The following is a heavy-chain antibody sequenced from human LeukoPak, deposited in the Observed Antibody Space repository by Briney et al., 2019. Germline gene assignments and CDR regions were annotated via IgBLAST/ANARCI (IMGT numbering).Heavy chain of an antibody. CDR2: INAGNGNT. Sequence: RRASVKVSCKASGYTFTGYYMHWVRQAPGQRLEWMGWINAGNGNTKYSQKFQGRVTITRDTSASTAYMELSSLRSEDTAVYYCARDSRYRISSYFDYWGQGTLVTVSS. V-gene: IGHV1-3*01. D-gene: IGHD1-26*01. CDR3: ARDSRYRISSYFDY. J-gene: IGHJ4*02. CDR1: GYTFTGYY.